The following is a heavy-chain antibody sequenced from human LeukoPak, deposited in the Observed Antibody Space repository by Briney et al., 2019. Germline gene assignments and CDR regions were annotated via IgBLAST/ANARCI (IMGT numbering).Heavy chain of an antibody. D-gene: IGHD6-13*01. CDR3: ARAYSSSWYFNWFDP. Sequence: SETLSLTCTVSGDSIGSYYWSWIRQSAGKRLEWIGRMYSSGTTDYNPSLQSRVTISVDTSKNQFSLRLTSVTAADTAVYYCARAYSSSWYFNWFDPWGQGTLVTVSS. V-gene: IGHV4-4*07. J-gene: IGHJ5*02. CDR1: GDSIGSYY. CDR2: MYSSGTT.